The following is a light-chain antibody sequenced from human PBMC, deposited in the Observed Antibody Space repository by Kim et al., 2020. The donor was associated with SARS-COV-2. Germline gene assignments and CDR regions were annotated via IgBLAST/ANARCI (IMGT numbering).Light chain of an antibody. Sequence: VSPGQTAIINCSGDELGDKHACWDQRKAGQSAVLVIYQDSKRPTGIPDRFSGSNSGNTATLNISGTQAMEEADYYCQAWDSSTYVFGTGTKVTVL. CDR1: ELGDKH. CDR2: QDS. V-gene: IGLV3-1*01. CDR3: QAWDSSTYV. J-gene: IGLJ1*01.